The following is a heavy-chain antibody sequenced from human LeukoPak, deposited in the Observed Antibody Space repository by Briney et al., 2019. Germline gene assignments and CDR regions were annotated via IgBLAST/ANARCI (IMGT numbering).Heavy chain of an antibody. CDR2: ISWNSGSI. CDR3: AKDGVPYYYDSSGYAYFDY. V-gene: IGHV3-9*01. Sequence: GGSLRLSCAASGFTFDDYAMHWVRQAPGKGPEWVSGISWNSGSIGYADSVKGRFTISRDNAKNSLYLQMNSLRAEDTALYYCAKDGVPYYYDSSGYAYFDYWGQGTLVTVSS. D-gene: IGHD3-22*01. CDR1: GFTFDDYA. J-gene: IGHJ4*02.